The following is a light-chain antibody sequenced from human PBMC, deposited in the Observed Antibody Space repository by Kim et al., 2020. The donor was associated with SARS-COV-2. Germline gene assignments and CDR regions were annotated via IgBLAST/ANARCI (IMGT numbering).Light chain of an antibody. J-gene: IGLJ2*01. CDR1: SLRSYY. CDR3: NARDSNDYVV. V-gene: IGLV3-19*01. CDR2: GKD. Sequence: VALGQTVRITCQGDSLRSYYATWYQQKPGQAPKVVIYGKDNRPSGVPDRFSGSTSGNTAYLTITGTQAGDEADYYCNARDSNDYVVFGGGTKVTVL.